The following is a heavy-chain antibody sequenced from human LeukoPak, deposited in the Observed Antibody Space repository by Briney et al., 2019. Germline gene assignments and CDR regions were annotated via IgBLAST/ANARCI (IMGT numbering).Heavy chain of an antibody. Sequence: PGGSLRLSCAASGFTFSSYSMNWVRQAPGKGLEWVSSISSSSTYIYYADSVKGRFTISRDNAKNSLYLQMNSLRAEDTAVYYCARHGGSSGWYYFDYWGQGTLVTVSS. CDR1: GFTFSSYS. CDR3: ARHGGSSGWYYFDY. V-gene: IGHV3-21*01. CDR2: ISSSSTYI. J-gene: IGHJ4*02. D-gene: IGHD6-19*01.